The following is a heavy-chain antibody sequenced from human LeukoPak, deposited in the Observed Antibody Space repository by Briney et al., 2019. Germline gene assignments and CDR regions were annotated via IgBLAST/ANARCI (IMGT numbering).Heavy chain of an antibody. Sequence: SETLSLTCTVSGGSISSSSYYWSWIRQPAGKGLEWIGRIYTSGSTNYNPSLKSRVTMSVDTSKNQFSLKLSSVTAADTAVYYCARLGDLEPYYFDYWGQGTLVTVS. J-gene: IGHJ4*02. CDR3: ARLGDLEPYYFDY. D-gene: IGHD1-26*01. CDR2: IYTSGST. V-gene: IGHV4-61*02. CDR1: GGSISSSSYY.